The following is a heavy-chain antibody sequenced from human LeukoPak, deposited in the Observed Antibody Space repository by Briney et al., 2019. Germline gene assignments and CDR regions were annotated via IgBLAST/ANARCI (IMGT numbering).Heavy chain of an antibody. CDR1: GYYLTSYW. D-gene: IGHD1-1*01. CDR2: ILPGDSDA. Sequence: GESPKISCQGSGYYLTSYWIGWVRQMPGKGLEWMGIILPGDSDARYSPSFQGQVTISVDRSISTAYLQWGSLKASDTAMYYCARRNGNYFDYWGQGTPVTVSS. CDR3: ARRNGNYFDY. V-gene: IGHV5-51*01. J-gene: IGHJ4*02.